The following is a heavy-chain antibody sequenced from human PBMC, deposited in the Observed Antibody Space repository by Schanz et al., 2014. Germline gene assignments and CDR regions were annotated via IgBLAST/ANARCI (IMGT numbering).Heavy chain of an antibody. CDR2: ISSSGSYI. CDR3: AKGMGYCSGGTCYDYYYYGLDV. V-gene: IGHV3-21*04. CDR1: GFTFSSYA. D-gene: IGHD2-15*01. Sequence: EVQLLESGGGLVQPGGSLRLSCAASGFTFSSYAMSWVRQAPGKGLEWVSSISSSGSYIHYADSVKGRFTISRDNAKNTLYLQMNSLRAEDTAVFYCAKGMGYCSGGTCYDYYYYGLDVWGQGTLVTVSS. J-gene: IGHJ6*02.